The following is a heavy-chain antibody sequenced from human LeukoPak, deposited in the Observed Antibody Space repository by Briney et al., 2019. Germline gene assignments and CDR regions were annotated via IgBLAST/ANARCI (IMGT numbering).Heavy chain of an antibody. CDR1: GGSISSGGYY. Sequence: SETLSLTCTVSGGSISSGGYYWSWIRQHPGKGLEWIGYIYYSGSTYYNPSLKSRVTISVDTSKSQFSLKLSSVTAADTAVYYCASAYSSSWYYFDYWGQGTLVTVSS. CDR3: ASAYSSSWYYFDY. V-gene: IGHV4-31*03. D-gene: IGHD6-13*01. CDR2: IYYSGST. J-gene: IGHJ4*02.